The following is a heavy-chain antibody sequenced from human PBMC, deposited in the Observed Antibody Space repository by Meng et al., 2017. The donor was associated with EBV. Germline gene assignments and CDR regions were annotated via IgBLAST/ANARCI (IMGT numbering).Heavy chain of an antibody. CDR2: LIPMSGAP. CDR1: GGPFRSDA. D-gene: IGHD3-10*01. V-gene: IGHV1-69*01. Sequence: QVQVEQSGAEGKRPGSSVKISCKTSGGPFRSDAVSWVRQGPGQGLEWLGGLIPMSGAPHYAQKFQDRVTITADEYTRTHYMELSSLRSDDTAMYYCASESGRGFTPDFWGQGTLVTVSS. J-gene: IGHJ4*02. CDR3: ASESGRGFTPDF.